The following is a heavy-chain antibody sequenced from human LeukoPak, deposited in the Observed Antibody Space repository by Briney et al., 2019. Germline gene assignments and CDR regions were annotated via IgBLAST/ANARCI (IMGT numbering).Heavy chain of an antibody. CDR2: IYYSGST. V-gene: IGHV4-39*01. Sequence: SETLSLTCTVSGGSISSSSYYWGWIRQPPGKGLEWIGSIYYSGSTYYNPSLKSRVTISVDTSKNQFSLKLSSVTAADTAVYYCARLPSSSWLNWFDPWGQRTLVTVSS. J-gene: IGHJ5*02. CDR1: GGSISSSSYY. CDR3: ARLPSSSWLNWFDP. D-gene: IGHD6-13*01.